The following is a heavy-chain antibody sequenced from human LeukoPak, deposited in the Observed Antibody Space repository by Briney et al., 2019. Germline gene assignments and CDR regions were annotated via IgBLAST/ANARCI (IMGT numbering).Heavy chain of an antibody. CDR3: ARGYYYGSGSYSMDY. CDR2: FDPNTGDT. Sequence: ASVKVSCKASGYTFTAYYIHWVRQAPGQGLEWMGRFDPNTGDTDSAQNLHGRLTMTTDTSITTAYMELSRLRSDDTAVYYCARGYYYGSGSYSMDYWGQGTLVTVSS. D-gene: IGHD3-10*01. J-gene: IGHJ4*02. V-gene: IGHV1-2*06. CDR1: GYTFTAYY.